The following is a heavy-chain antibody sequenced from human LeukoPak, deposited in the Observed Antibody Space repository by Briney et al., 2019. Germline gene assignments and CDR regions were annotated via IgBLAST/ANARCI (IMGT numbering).Heavy chain of an antibody. CDR3: ARGVLLWFGELSEYYLDY. Sequence: ASVKVSCKASGYTFTGYYMHWVRQAPGQGLEWMGWINPNSGGTNYAQRFQGWVTMTRDTSISTAYMELSRLRSDDTAVYYCARGVLLWFGELSEYYLDYWGQGTLVTVSS. CDR1: GYTFTGYY. D-gene: IGHD3-10*01. J-gene: IGHJ4*02. CDR2: INPNSGGT. V-gene: IGHV1-2*04.